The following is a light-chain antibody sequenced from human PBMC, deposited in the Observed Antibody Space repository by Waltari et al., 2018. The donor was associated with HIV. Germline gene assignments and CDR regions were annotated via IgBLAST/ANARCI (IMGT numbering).Light chain of an antibody. Sequence: QSALTPPASVSGSPGQSLTLPSTGTSTDVGGFNYVSWYQQHPGKAPKLMIYDVSKRPSGVSNRFSGSKSGNTASLTISGLQAEDEADYYCCSYAGSSTPYVFGTGTKVTVL. J-gene: IGLJ1*01. CDR1: STDVGGFNY. CDR2: DVS. CDR3: CSYAGSSTPYV. V-gene: IGLV2-23*02.